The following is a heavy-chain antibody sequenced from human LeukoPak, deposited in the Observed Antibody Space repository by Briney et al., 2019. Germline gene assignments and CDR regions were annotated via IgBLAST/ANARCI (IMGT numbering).Heavy chain of an antibody. Sequence: GGSLRLSCAVSGFTFSSYAMNWVRQAPGKGLEWVATISDNGRSAYYADSVKGRFTISRDNSKNTLYLQMNSLRAEDTAVYYCAKDAAVAEAPPDYWGQGTLVTVSS. V-gene: IGHV3-23*01. CDR2: ISDNGRSA. CDR3: AKDAAVAEAPPDY. J-gene: IGHJ4*02. CDR1: GFTFSSYA. D-gene: IGHD6-19*01.